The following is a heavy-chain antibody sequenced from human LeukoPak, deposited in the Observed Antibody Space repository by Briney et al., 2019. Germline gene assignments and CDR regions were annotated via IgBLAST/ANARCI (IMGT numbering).Heavy chain of an antibody. V-gene: IGHV4-59*01. Sequence: PSETLSLTCTVSGDSITGYYWTWVRQPLGKELEWIGYVYHTGTSNYNPSVRSRITMSVDTSKNQYSMNLTSVTAADTAVYYRARALDTWSALDYWGLGTLVSVSS. CDR1: GDSITGYY. CDR2: VYHTGTS. CDR3: ARALDTWSALDY. J-gene: IGHJ4*02. D-gene: IGHD5-18*01.